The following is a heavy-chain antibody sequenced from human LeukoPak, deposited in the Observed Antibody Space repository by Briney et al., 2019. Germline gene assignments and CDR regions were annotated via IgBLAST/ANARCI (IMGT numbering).Heavy chain of an antibody. V-gene: IGHV3-23*01. Sequence: PGGSLRLSCAASGFTFSSHAMSWVRQAPGKGLEWVSTISGSGGSTYYADSVKGRFTISRDNSKNTLYLQMNSLRAEDTAVYYCATCGYSYGRFGYWGQGTLVTVSS. J-gene: IGHJ4*02. CDR2: ISGSGGST. CDR1: GFTFSSHA. D-gene: IGHD5-18*01. CDR3: ATCGYSYGRFGY.